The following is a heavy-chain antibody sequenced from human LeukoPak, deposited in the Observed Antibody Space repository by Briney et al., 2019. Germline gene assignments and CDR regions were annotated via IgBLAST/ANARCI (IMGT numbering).Heavy chain of an antibody. CDR2: IIPILGIA. CDR1: GGTFSSYA. J-gene: IGHJ3*02. Sequence: SVKVSCKASGGTFSSYAISWVRQAPGQGLEWMGRIIPILGIANYAQKFQGRVTITADKSTSTAYMELSSLRSEDTAVYYCAREATMVRGDISNAFDIWGQGTMVTVSS. D-gene: IGHD3-10*01. CDR3: AREATMVRGDISNAFDI. V-gene: IGHV1-69*04.